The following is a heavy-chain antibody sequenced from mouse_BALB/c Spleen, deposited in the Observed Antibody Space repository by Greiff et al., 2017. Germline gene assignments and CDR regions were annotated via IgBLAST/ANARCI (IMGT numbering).Heavy chain of an antibody. D-gene: IGHD1-1*01. Sequence: EVKLVESGAELVRPGALVKLSCKASGFNIKDYYMHWVKQRPEQGLEWIGWIDPENGNTIYDPKFQGKASITADTSSNTAYLQLSSLTSEDTAVYYCASDYGSSYGFYFDYWGQGTTLTVSS. V-gene: IGHV14-1*02. CDR1: GFNIKDYY. J-gene: IGHJ2*01. CDR3: ASDYGSSYGFYFDY. CDR2: IDPENGNT.